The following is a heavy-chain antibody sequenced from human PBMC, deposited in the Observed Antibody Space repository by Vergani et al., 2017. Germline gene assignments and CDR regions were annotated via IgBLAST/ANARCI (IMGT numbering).Heavy chain of an antibody. CDR3: AKGSRGYTGYFFDY. J-gene: IGHJ4*02. D-gene: IGHD5-12*01. V-gene: IGHV3-33*06. CDR1: RSTFKTYG. CDR2: IYYDGSNA. Sequence: QGQLVESGGGIVQPGRSLTLSCVASRSTFKTYGMHWVRQAPGKGLEWVGLIYYDGSNAYYADSVKGRFTISRDNSKNTLYLQMSSLRAEDTAVYYCAKGSRGYTGYFFDYWGQGTLATVSS.